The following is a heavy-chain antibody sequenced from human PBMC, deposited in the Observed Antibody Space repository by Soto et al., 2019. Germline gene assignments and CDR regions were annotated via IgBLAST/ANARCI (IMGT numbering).Heavy chain of an antibody. V-gene: IGHV3-21*01. CDR3: ARTTIAAADTGDYYYYMDV. D-gene: IGHD6-13*01. Sequence: GGSLRLSCTASGFTFSNYNMNWVRQAPGKGLEWVSSISSTSSYIYYADSVKGRFTISRDNAKNSLYLQMNSLRAEDTAVYSCARTTIAAADTGDYYYYMDVWGKGTTVTVSS. CDR1: GFTFSNYN. CDR2: ISSTSSYI. J-gene: IGHJ6*03.